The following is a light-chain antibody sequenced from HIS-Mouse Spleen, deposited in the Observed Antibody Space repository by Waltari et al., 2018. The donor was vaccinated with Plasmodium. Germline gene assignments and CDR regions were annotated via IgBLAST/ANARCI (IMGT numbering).Light chain of an antibody. CDR3: QQYGSSPLT. CDR1: QSVSSSY. V-gene: IGKV3-20*01. Sequence: DIVLTQSPAPLSLSPGERAPPSCRASQSVSSSYFAWYQQKPGQAPRLLIYGASSRATGIPDRFSGSGSGTDFTLTISRLEPEDFAVYYCQQYGSSPLTFGGGTKVEIK. CDR2: GAS. J-gene: IGKJ4*01.